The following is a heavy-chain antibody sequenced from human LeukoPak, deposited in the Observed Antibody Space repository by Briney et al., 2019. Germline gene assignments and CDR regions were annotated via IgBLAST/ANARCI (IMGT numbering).Heavy chain of an antibody. CDR2: VNWDAKEK. Sequence: GGSLRLSCAASGFTFSRQWMGWARQPPGKGLECEANVNWDAKEKCYVDSVKGRFSISRDNDIDSLFLQLTSLRVEDTAVYYCLRPGDHSIDEWGQGILVTVSS. CDR1: GFTFSRQW. CDR3: LRPGDHSIDE. D-gene: IGHD2-21*02. V-gene: IGHV3-7*01. J-gene: IGHJ4*02.